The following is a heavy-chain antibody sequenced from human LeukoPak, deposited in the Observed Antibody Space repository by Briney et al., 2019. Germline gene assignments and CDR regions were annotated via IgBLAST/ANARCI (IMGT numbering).Heavy chain of an antibody. Sequence: GGSLRLSCAASRFTFSTYAMSWVRQAPGKGLEWVSAINGSGGSTYYADSVKGRFTISRDNSKNTLYLQMNSLRAEDTAVYYCAKHVDLWSGYYTFWGEGTLVSVSS. D-gene: IGHD3-3*01. CDR3: AKHVDLWSGYYTF. CDR2: INGSGGST. J-gene: IGHJ4*02. V-gene: IGHV3-23*01. CDR1: RFTFSTYA.